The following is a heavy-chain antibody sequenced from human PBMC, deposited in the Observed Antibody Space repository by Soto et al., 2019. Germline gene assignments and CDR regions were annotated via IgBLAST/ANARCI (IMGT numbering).Heavy chain of an antibody. CDR2: ISSTSNFT. Sequence: QVQLVESGGGLVKPGGSLRLSCVASGFTFSDSYRSWVRQAPGKGLEGVSYISSTSNFTDSAESVEGRFIISRDNAKNSLFLQMNSLRAEDTDLYYCWGRDGCNYFDFWGQGTLVSVSS. CDR3: WGRDGCNYFDF. CDR1: GFTFSDSY. J-gene: IGHJ4*02. D-gene: IGHD3-16*01. V-gene: IGHV3-11*06.